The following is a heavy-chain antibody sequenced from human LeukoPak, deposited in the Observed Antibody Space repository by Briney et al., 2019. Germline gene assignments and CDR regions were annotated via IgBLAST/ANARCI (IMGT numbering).Heavy chain of an antibody. CDR1: GCSFSSYA. CDR3: GKAGWSSGYFDN. Sequence: SSVKVSCKASGCSFSSYALMWVRQAAGKEREWMRRIIPTLGIANYAQKFQGRVTMTEDQSTITAYMELSSLRAEDSGVYYCGKAGWSSGYFDNWGQGTMVTVSS. CDR2: IIPTLGIA. J-gene: IGHJ4*01. D-gene: IGHD1-26*01. V-gene: IGHV1-69*04.